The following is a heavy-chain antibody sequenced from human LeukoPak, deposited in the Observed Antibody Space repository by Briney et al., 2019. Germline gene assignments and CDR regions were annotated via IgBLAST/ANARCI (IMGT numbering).Heavy chain of an antibody. D-gene: IGHD3-10*01. Sequence: GGSLRLSCAASGFIFSNYGMHWVRQAPGKGLEWVAGIWYDGYNKFYADSARGRFTISRDNSKNTLYLQMSSLRAEDTALYYCARVSHYGSGYYYTLAYWGQGTLVTVSS. CDR1: GFIFSNYG. V-gene: IGHV3-33*01. J-gene: IGHJ4*02. CDR2: IWYDGYNK. CDR3: ARVSHYGSGYYYTLAY.